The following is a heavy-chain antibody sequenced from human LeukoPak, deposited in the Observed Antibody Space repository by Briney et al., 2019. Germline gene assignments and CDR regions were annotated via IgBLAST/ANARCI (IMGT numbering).Heavy chain of an antibody. D-gene: IGHD3-9*01. V-gene: IGHV4-39*07. Sequence: TPSETLSLTCTASGGSISNSSYYWGWMPQPPGKGLEWIGTIFYSGSTYYNPSLKSRVTMSVDTSKNQFSLKLSSVTAADTAVYYCARDNRYFDPGVYYYNGMDVWGQGTTVTVSS. CDR1: GGSISNSSYY. CDR3: ARDNRYFDPGVYYYNGMDV. J-gene: IGHJ6*02. CDR2: IFYSGST.